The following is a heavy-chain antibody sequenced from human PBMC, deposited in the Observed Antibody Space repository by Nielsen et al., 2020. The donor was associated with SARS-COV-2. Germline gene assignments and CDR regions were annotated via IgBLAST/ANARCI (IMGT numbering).Heavy chain of an antibody. J-gene: IGHJ5*02. CDR1: GDSMSSGDYF. D-gene: IGHD6-19*01. CDR2: IFDSGRI. V-gene: IGHV4-30-4*01. Sequence: SETLSLTCTVSGDSMSSGDYFWTWIRQPPGKGLEWIGHIFDSGRIYYNPSLKSRLTISVDTSRNQFSLKLTSVTAADAAVYYCARRDSSGPGWFDPWGQGTLVTVSS. CDR3: ARRDSSGPGWFDP.